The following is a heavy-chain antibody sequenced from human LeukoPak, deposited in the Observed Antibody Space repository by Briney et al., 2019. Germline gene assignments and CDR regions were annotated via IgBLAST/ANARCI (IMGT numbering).Heavy chain of an antibody. J-gene: IGHJ4*02. CDR3: ARAKYYYDSSGYYPAYFDY. D-gene: IGHD3-22*01. CDR2: IKQDGSEK. V-gene: IGHV3-7*04. Sequence: GGSLRLSCAASGFTFSSYWISGVRQAPGKGREGGPNIKQDGSEKYYVDSVKGRFTISRDNAKNSLYLQMNSLRAEDTAVYYCARAKYYYDSSGYYPAYFDYWGQGTLVTVSS. CDR1: GFTFSSYW.